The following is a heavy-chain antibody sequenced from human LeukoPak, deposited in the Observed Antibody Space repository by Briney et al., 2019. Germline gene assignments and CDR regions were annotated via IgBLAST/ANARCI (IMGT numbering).Heavy chain of an antibody. Sequence: GGPLRLSCAGSGSTFSDYYMTWIPQAPAKGPAGVSYISGSSTNTNYADSVKGRFTISRDNAKNSLYLQMNSLRAEDTAVYYCARVNPTSSGFYAYWGQGTLVTVSS. D-gene: IGHD3-22*01. J-gene: IGHJ4*02. CDR1: GSTFSDYY. CDR3: ARVNPTSSGFYAY. V-gene: IGHV3-11*06. CDR2: ISGSSTNT.